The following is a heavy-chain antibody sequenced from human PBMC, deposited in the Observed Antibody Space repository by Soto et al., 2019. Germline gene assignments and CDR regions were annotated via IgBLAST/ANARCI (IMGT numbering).Heavy chain of an antibody. Sequence: GASLKVSCKASGYTFASYTISWVRQAPGQGLEWMGRIIPILGIANYAQKFQGRVTITADKSTSTAYMELSSLRSEDTAVYYCARGGIDILTGYYTSLFDYWGQGTLVTVSS. CDR1: GYTFASYT. V-gene: IGHV1-69*02. J-gene: IGHJ4*02. D-gene: IGHD3-9*01. CDR3: ARGGIDILTGYYTSLFDY. CDR2: IIPILGIA.